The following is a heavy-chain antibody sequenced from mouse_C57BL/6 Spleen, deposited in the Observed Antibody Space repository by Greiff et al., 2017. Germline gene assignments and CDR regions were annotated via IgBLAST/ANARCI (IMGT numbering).Heavy chain of an antibody. D-gene: IGHD2-1*01. J-gene: IGHJ2*01. CDR2: IWWDDDK. Sequence: QVTLKVCGPGILQPSQTLSLTCSFSGFSLSTFGMGVGWIRQPSGKGLEWLAHIWWDDDKYYNPALKSRLTISKETSKTQVFLKIANVDTADTATYYCARTSYGNYLYYFDYWGQGTTLTVSS. V-gene: IGHV8-8*01. CDR3: ARTSYGNYLYYFDY. CDR1: GFSLSTFGMG.